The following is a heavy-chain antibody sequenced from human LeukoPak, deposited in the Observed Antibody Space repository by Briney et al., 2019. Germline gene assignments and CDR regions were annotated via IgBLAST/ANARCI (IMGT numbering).Heavy chain of an antibody. D-gene: IGHD3-3*01. V-gene: IGHV3-72*01. Sequence: GGSLRLSCAASGFIFSAYIMDWVRQAPGKGLEWIGRIRKKPAGYTTEYAASVKGRFVISRDDSKDSVFLQMNSLETEDTAVYYCTREGGEVDYTAFDIWGQGTMVTVSS. J-gene: IGHJ3*02. CDR3: TREGGEVDYTAFDI. CDR2: IRKKPAGYTT. CDR1: GFIFSAYI.